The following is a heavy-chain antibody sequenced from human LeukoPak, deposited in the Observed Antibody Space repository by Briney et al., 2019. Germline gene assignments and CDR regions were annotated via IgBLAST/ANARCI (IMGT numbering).Heavy chain of an antibody. CDR2: ISGSGDGT. Sequence: GGSLKLSCAASAFTFSNYAMNWVRQAPGKGLEWVSVISGSGDGTYYADSVKGRFTISRDNSKNTLYLQMKSLRAEDTAVYYCAKAGEQQWLRMHFDNWGQGTLVTVSS. V-gene: IGHV3-23*01. D-gene: IGHD5-18*01. J-gene: IGHJ4*02. CDR3: AKAGEQQWLRMHFDN. CDR1: AFTFSNYA.